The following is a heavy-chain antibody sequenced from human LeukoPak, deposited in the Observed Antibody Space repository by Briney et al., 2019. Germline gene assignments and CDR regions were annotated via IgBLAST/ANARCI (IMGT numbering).Heavy chain of an antibody. CDR3: AKYDFWSGYPYFDY. Sequence: GASVKVSCKTSEYTTYYIHWVRQAPGQGLEWMGWINPNCGGTNYAQKFQGRVTMTRDTSISTAYMELSRLRSDDTAVYYCAKYDFWSGYPYFDYWGQGTLVTVSS. V-gene: IGHV1-2*02. J-gene: IGHJ4*02. D-gene: IGHD3-3*01. CDR1: EYTTYY. CDR2: INPNCGGT.